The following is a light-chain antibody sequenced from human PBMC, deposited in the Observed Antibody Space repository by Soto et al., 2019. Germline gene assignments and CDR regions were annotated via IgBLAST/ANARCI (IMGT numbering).Light chain of an antibody. J-gene: IGLJ1*01. CDR2: DVN. Sequence: QSVLTQPRSMSGSPGQSVTSSCTGTSSDVGGYNYVSWYQQHPGKAPKLMIYDVNKRPSGVPDRFSGSKSGNTASLTISGLQAEDDADYYCCSYAGSYTEVFGTGTKVTV. V-gene: IGLV2-11*01. CDR1: SSDVGGYNY. CDR3: CSYAGSYTEV.